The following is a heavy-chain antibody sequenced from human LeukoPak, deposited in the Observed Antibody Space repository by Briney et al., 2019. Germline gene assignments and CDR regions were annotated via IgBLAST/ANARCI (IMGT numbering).Heavy chain of an antibody. D-gene: IGHD2-15*01. CDR3: ARSCSGGSCYHNYYYCGMDV. J-gene: IGHJ6*02. Sequence: GASVKVSCKASGYTFTSYYMHWVRQAPGQGLEWMGIINPSGGSTSYAQKFQGRVTMTRDTSTSTVYMELSSLRSEDTAVYYCARSCSGGSCYHNYYYCGMDVWGQGTTVTVSS. CDR1: GYTFTSYY. CDR2: INPSGGST. V-gene: IGHV1-46*01.